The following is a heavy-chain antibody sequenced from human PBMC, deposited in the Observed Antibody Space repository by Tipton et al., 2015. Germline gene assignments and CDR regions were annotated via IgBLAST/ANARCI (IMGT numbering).Heavy chain of an antibody. CDR3: IRGLRGVRGTDY. V-gene: IGHV3-74*03. CDR2: VKYDGTEE. D-gene: IGHD2-2*01. Sequence: SLRLSCVASGFTFSNYWMHWVRQAPGKGLVCVSHVKYDGTEETYANYVKGRFTISRDNAKNMLFLQMDSLRAEDTAVYYCIRGLRGVRGTDYWGQGTLVTVSS. J-gene: IGHJ4*02. CDR1: GFTFSNYW.